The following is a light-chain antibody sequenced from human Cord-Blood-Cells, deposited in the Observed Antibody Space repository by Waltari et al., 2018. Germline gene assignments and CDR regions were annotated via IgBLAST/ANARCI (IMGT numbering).Light chain of an antibody. CDR2: DVS. J-gene: IGLJ1*01. V-gene: IGLV2-14*01. Sequence: QSALTQPASVSGSPGQSITISCTGTSSDVGGYNYVSWYQQHPGKAPKLMIYDVSNLPSVVSNRFSGSKSGNTASLTISALQAEDEADYYCSSYTSSSTYVFGTGTKVTVL. CDR3: SSYTSSSTYV. CDR1: SSDVGGYNY.